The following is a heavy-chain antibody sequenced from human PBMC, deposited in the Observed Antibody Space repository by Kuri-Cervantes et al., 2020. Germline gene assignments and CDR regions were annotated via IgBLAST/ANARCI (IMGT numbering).Heavy chain of an antibody. CDR3: ARPRHPRGGYGSGSYPYYYDYMDV. D-gene: IGHD3-10*01. CDR2: INSDGRST. CDR1: GLTFSSYG. J-gene: IGHJ6*03. Sequence: GGSLRLSCAASGLTFSSYGMHWVRQAPGKGLVWVSRINSDGRSTSYADSVKGPFTISRDNAKNTVYLQMNSLRAEDTAVYYCARPRHPRGGYGSGSYPYYYDYMDVWGKGTTVTVSS. V-gene: IGHV3-74*01.